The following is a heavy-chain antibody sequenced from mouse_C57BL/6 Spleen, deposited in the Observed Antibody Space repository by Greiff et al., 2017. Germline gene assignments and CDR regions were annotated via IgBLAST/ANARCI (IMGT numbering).Heavy chain of an antibody. CDR3: AGPTGGYAMDY. V-gene: IGHV1-80*01. Sequence: VQVVESGAELVKPGASVKISCKASGYAFSSYWMNWVKQRPGKGLEWIGQIYPGDGATNYNGKFKGKATLTADKSSSTAYIQLCSLTSSDSAVYFCAGPTGGYAMDYWGHGASVTVSS. J-gene: IGHJ4*01. CDR2: IYPGDGAT. CDR1: GYAFSSYW. D-gene: IGHD1-1*01.